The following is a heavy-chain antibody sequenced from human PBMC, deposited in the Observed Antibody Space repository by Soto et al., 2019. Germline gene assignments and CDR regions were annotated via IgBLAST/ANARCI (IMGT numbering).Heavy chain of an antibody. CDR3: ARGSPRSYFFY. J-gene: IGHJ4*01. CDR2: IGGSDYTT. CDR1: GFTLTGYA. V-gene: IGHV3-23*01. Sequence: PVGSLRLSCVASGFTLTGYAMNWVRQAPGKGLEWVSAIGGSDYTTYYADSVKGRFTISRDNSKNALYLQMSSLRADDTAVYYCARGSPRSYFFYWGHGTLVTAPQ.